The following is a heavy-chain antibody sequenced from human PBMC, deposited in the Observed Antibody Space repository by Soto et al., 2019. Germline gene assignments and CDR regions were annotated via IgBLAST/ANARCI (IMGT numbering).Heavy chain of an antibody. CDR1: GGSISSGGYY. J-gene: IGHJ4*02. D-gene: IGHD2-15*01. V-gene: IGHV4-31*03. CDR2: IYYSGST. CDR3: SRGYCSGGSCATFDY. Sequence: QVQLQESGPGLVKPSQTLSLTCTVSGGSISSGGYYWSWIRQHPGKGLEWIGYIYYSGSTYYNPSLKSRVTISVDTSKNQFSLKLSSVTAADTAVYYCSRGYCSGGSCATFDYWGQGTLVTVSS.